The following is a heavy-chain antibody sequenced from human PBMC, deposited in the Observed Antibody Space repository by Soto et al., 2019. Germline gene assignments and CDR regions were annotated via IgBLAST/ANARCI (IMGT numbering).Heavy chain of an antibody. D-gene: IGHD3-3*01. CDR2: ISSDVNYK. CDR1: GFTFSSYA. V-gene: IGHV3-30-3*01. Sequence: QVQLVESGGGVVQPGRSLRLSCAASGFTFSSYALHWVRQAPGKGLDWVAVISSDVNYKYYADSVKGRFTISRDNSKNTLYLQMNSLRAEDTAMYYCAKQRNRGVWLFDFWGQGTMVTVSS. J-gene: IGHJ4*02. CDR3: AKQRNRGVWLFDF.